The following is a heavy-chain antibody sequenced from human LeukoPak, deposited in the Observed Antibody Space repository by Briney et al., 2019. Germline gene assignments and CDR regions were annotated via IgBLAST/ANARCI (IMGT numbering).Heavy chain of an antibody. J-gene: IGHJ4*02. CDR3: ARGYSSGQIDY. CDR2: TNAGNGNT. Sequence: ASVKVSCKASGYTFTSYAMHWVRQAPGQRLEWTGWTNAGNGNTKYSQEFQGRVTITRDTSASTAYMELSSLRSEDMAVYYCARGYSSGQIDYWGQGTLVTVSS. CDR1: GYTFTSYA. D-gene: IGHD6-19*01. V-gene: IGHV1-3*02.